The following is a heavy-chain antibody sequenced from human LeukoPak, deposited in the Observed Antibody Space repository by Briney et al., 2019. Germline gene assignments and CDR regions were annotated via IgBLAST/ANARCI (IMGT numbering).Heavy chain of an antibody. CDR3: ARGIEYSSD. CDR1: GGPIRSYY. J-gene: IGHJ4*02. D-gene: IGHD6-19*01. Sequence: SETLSLTCTVSGGPIRSYYWSWIRQPAGKGLEWIGRIYTSEITNYNPSLKSRVTMPVDTSKNQFSLKLRSVTAADTAVYYCARGIEYSSDWGQGTLVTVSS. V-gene: IGHV4-4*07. CDR2: IYTSEIT.